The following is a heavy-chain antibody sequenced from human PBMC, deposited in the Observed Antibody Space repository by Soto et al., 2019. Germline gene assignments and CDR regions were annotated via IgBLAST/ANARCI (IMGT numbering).Heavy chain of an antibody. J-gene: IGHJ6*02. CDR2: IWYDGSNK. V-gene: IGHV3-33*01. CDR3: ARDSWSLSLIKYSGIYYYYGMDV. D-gene: IGHD2-15*01. CDR1: GFTFSSYG. Sequence: QVQLVESGGGVVQPGRSLRLSCAASGFTFSSYGMHWVRQAPGKGLEWVAVIWYDGSNKYYADSVKGRFTISRDNSKNTLYLQMNSLRAEDTAVYYCARDSWSLSLIKYSGIYYYYGMDVWGQGTTVTVSS.